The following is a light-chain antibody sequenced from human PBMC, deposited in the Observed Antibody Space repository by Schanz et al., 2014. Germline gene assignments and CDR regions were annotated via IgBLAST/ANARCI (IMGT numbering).Light chain of an antibody. CDR3: SSYKRGNTLL. Sequence: QSVLTQPASVSGSPGQSITISCTGTSRDVGGYNYVSWYQQHPGKAPKLMIYDVSTRPSGVSDRFSGSKSGNTASLTISGLQAEDEADYYCSSYKRGNTLLFGGGTKLTVL. V-gene: IGLV2-14*03. J-gene: IGLJ2*01. CDR1: SRDVGGYNY. CDR2: DVS.